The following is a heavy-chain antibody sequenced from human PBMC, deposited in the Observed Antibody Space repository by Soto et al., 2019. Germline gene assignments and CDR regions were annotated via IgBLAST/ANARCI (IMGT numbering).Heavy chain of an antibody. CDR3: GKEGRSPGSYFES. J-gene: IGHJ4*02. V-gene: IGHV4-59*01. CDR1: GGSITNDY. Sequence: QVQLQESGPGLVKPSETLSLTCTVSGGSITNDYWSWIRQPPGKKLDWIGYVYYTGSTIYNPSLMSRVTITVDTSMNQCSLKLSSVSAADTAVYYCGKEGRSPGSYFESWGQGTLVTVSS. CDR2: VYYTGST.